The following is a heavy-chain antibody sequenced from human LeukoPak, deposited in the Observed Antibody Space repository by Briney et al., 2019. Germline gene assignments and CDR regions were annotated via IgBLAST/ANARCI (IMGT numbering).Heavy chain of an antibody. V-gene: IGHV1-69*13. Sequence: SVTVSCTASGGTFSSYAISWVRQAPGQGLEWMGGIIPIFGTANYAQKFQGRVTITADESTSTAYMELSSLRSEDTAVYYCARGRYSSSSRSGWFDPWGQGTLVTVSS. D-gene: IGHD6-6*01. CDR3: ARGRYSSSSRSGWFDP. J-gene: IGHJ5*02. CDR1: GGTFSSYA. CDR2: IIPIFGTA.